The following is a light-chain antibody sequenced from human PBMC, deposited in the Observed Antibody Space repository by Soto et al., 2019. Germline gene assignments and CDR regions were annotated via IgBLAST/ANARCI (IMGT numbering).Light chain of an antibody. Sequence: QSVLTQPPSVSAAPRQKVTISCSVSSSSIGNNYVSWYQQLPGTAPKLLIYDNNKRPSGIPDRFSGSKSGTSATLGITGLQTGDEADYYCGTWDSSLSAVVFGGGTKLTVL. CDR2: DNN. V-gene: IGLV1-51*01. J-gene: IGLJ2*01. CDR1: SSSIGNNY. CDR3: GTWDSSLSAVV.